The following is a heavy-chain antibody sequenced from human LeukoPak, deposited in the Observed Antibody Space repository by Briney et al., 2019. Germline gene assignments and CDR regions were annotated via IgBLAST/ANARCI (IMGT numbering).Heavy chain of an antibody. CDR3: ARGSVGAIDY. CDR2: IYYSGST. V-gene: IGHV4-39*01. J-gene: IGHJ4*02. Sequence: PSETLSLTCTVSGGSISSSSYYWGWIRQPPGKGLEWIGSIYYSGSTYYNPSLKSRVTMSVDTSKNQFSLKLSSVTAADTAVYYCARGSVGAIDYWGQGTLVTVSS. D-gene: IGHD1-26*01. CDR1: GGSISSSSYY.